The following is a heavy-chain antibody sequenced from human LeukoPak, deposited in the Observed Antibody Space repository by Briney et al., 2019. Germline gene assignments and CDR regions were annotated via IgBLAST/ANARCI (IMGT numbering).Heavy chain of an antibody. D-gene: IGHD3-3*01. CDR2: IWYDGSKT. V-gene: IGHV3-33*01. Sequence: PGRSLRLSCAASGFTFSSYGMHWVRQAPGKGLEWVAVIWYDGSKTYYADSVKGRFTISRDNSKNTLYLQMNSLRAEDTAMYYCVRAIFGVDPYYFDYWGQGTLVTVSS. CDR3: VRAIFGVDPYYFDY. J-gene: IGHJ4*02. CDR1: GFTFSSYG.